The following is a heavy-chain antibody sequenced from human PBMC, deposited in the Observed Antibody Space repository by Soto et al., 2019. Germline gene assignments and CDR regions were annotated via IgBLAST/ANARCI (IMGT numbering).Heavy chain of an antibody. CDR2: IYWDDDK. Sequence: QITLKESGPTLVKPTQTLTLTCTFSGFSLSTSGVGVGWIRQPPGKALEWLALIYWDDDKRYSPSPKSRLTNPKDASKNQVVLTMTNMDPVDTATYYCARMYSSSWIWDYWGQGTLVTVSS. CDR3: ARMYSSSWIWDY. CDR1: GFSLSTSGVG. J-gene: IGHJ4*02. V-gene: IGHV2-5*02. D-gene: IGHD6-13*01.